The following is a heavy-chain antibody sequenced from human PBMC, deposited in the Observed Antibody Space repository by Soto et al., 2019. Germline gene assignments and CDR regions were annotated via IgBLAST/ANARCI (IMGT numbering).Heavy chain of an antibody. V-gene: IGHV4-31*03. CDR2: MYNSEDT. CDR3: ARDMGSGSYSNWYFDL. Sequence: QVQLQESGPGLVKPSQTLSLTCIVSGDSISSGDYYWSWIRQHPGKGLEWIGYMYNSEDTYYNPSLKSRVTMSXXTXKXXLSLKLSSGTAADTAVYYCARDMGSGSYSNWYFDLWGRGTLVTVSS. J-gene: IGHJ2*01. D-gene: IGHD3-10*01. CDR1: GDSISSGDYY.